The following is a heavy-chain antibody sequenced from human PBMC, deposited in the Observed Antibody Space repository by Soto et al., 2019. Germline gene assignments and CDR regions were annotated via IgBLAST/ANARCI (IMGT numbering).Heavy chain of an antibody. D-gene: IGHD3-10*01. CDR2: ISGSGGST. CDR3: ARIDIVSGGYKDYYYMDV. J-gene: IGHJ6*03. CDR1: GFTFSSYA. V-gene: IGHV3-23*01. Sequence: GGSLRVSCAASGFTFSSYAMSWVRQAPGKGLEWVSAISGSGGSTYYADSVKGRFTISRDNSKNSLYLQMNNPRAEDTAVYYCARIDIVSGGYKDYYYMDVWGKGTTVTVSS.